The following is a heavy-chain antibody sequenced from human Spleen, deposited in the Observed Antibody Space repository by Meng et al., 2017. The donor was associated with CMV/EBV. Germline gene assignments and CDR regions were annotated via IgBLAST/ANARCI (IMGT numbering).Heavy chain of an antibody. V-gene: IGHV1-2*02. CDR1: GYTLTAYY. CDR3: ARGDGPRPEYLDL. CDR2: INPNSGGT. J-gene: IGHJ2*01. Sequence: KVSGYTLTAYYIHWVRQARGQGLDWMAWINPNSGGTNYAQKFQGRVTVTRDTSISTVYMDLSSLTSDDTAVYFCARGDGPRPEYLDLWGRGTLVTVSS.